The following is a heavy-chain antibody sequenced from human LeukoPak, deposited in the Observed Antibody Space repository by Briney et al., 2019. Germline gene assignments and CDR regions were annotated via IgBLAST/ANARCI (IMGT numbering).Heavy chain of an antibody. V-gene: IGHV3-53*01. CDR2: LSSGDNT. Sequence: GGSLRLSCAASGFSVNSYYMSWVRQAPGRGLEWVSALSSGDNTHYADSVNGRFTISRDNSKNTLYLQMNSLRAEDTAVYYCAREGPPGVGAALIAVAGTWGFDYWGQGTLVTVSS. J-gene: IGHJ4*02. CDR1: GFSVNSYY. D-gene: IGHD6-19*01. CDR3: AREGPPGVGAALIAVAGTWGFDY.